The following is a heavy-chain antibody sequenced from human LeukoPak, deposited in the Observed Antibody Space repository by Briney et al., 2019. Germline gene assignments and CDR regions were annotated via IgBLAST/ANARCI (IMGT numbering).Heavy chain of an antibody. CDR3: ARGVNRRRSWYNWFDP. Sequence: KPSETLSLTCTVSGGSISSYYWSWIRQPPGKGLEWIGYIYYSGSTNYNPSLKSRVTISVDTSKNQFSLKLSSVTAADTAVYYCARGVNRRRSWYNWFDPWGQGTLVTVSS. V-gene: IGHV4-59*01. J-gene: IGHJ5*02. CDR2: IYYSGST. D-gene: IGHD6-13*01. CDR1: GGSISSYY.